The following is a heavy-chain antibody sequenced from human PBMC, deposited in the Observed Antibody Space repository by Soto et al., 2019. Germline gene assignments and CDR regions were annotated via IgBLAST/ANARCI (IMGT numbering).Heavy chain of an antibody. Sequence: NPSETLSLTCTVSGGSISSGGYYWSWIRQHPGKGLEWIGYIYYSGSTYYNPSLKSRVTISVDTSKNQFSLKLSSVTAADTAVYYCASRRMEPSWFDPWGQGTLVTVSS. D-gene: IGHD1-1*01. V-gene: IGHV4-31*03. CDR1: GGSISSGGYY. J-gene: IGHJ5*02. CDR3: ASRRMEPSWFDP. CDR2: IYYSGST.